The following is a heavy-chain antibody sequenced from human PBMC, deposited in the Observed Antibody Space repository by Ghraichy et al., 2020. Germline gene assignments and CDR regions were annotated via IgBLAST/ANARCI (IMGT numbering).Heavy chain of an antibody. V-gene: IGHV3-30*18. CDR1: GFTFSSYG. D-gene: IGHD5-24*01. CDR3: AKEGEMATISLMGGYFDY. J-gene: IGHJ4*02. CDR2: ISYDGSNK. Sequence: GESLNLSCAASGFTFSSYGMHWVRQAPGKGLEWVAVISYDGSNKYYADSVKGRFTISRDNSKNTLYLQMNSLRAEDTAVYYCAKEGEMATISLMGGYFDYWGQGTLVTVSS.